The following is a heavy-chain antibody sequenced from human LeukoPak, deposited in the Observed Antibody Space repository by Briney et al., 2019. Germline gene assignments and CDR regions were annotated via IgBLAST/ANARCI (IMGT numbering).Heavy chain of an antibody. V-gene: IGHV4-34*01. Sequence: SETLSLTCAVYAYPLTNHYWIWIRQPPGKGLEWIGEINHSGGTNYNPSLKSRVTISVDTSKNQFFLKLTSVTAADAAVYYCARGPAAIHPWGQGTLVTVSS. J-gene: IGHJ5*02. CDR3: ARGPAAIHP. CDR2: INHSGGT. CDR1: AYPLTNHY. D-gene: IGHD2-2*01.